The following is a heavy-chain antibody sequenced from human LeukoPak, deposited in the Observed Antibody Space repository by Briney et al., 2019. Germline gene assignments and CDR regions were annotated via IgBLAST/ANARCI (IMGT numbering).Heavy chain of an antibody. D-gene: IGHD3-10*01. CDR3: ARHYYSSGSFDY. V-gene: IGHV4-59*10. Sequence: SETLSLTCAVYGGSFSGYYWSWIRQPAGKGLEWIGRIYTSGGTNYNPSLKSRVTISVDTSKNQFSLKLSSVTAADTAVYYCARHYYSSGSFDYWGQGTLVTVSS. CDR2: IYTSGGT. J-gene: IGHJ4*02. CDR1: GGSFSGYY.